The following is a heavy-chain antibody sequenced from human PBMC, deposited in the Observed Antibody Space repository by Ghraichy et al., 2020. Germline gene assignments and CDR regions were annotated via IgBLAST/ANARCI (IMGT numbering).Heavy chain of an antibody. CDR1: GFTFSSYS. CDR3: ARGLRKREVGSYYYYGMDV. D-gene: IGHD1-26*01. J-gene: IGHJ6*02. CDR2: ISSSSSYI. V-gene: IGHV3-21*01. Sequence: GGSLRLSCAASGFTFSSYSMNWVRQAPGKGLEWVSSISSSSSYIYYADSVKGRFTISRDNAKNSLYLQMNSLRAEDTAVYYCARGLRKREVGSYYYYGMDVWGQGTTVTVSS.